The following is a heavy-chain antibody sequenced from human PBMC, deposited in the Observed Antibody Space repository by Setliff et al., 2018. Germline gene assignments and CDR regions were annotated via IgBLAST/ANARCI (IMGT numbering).Heavy chain of an antibody. Sequence: SVTVSCKASGGTFSSHYISWVRQAPGQGPQWLGRIIPASNGANYAQRFRGRVSFSADISTGTVFMDLSSLESEDTAVYYCVRVRRGGYHSIYWSFDLWGRGTLVTAPQ. CDR3: VRVRRGGYHSIYWSFDL. V-gene: IGHV1-69*04. J-gene: IGHJ2*01. D-gene: IGHD1-26*01. CDR2: IIPASNGA. CDR1: GGTFSSHY.